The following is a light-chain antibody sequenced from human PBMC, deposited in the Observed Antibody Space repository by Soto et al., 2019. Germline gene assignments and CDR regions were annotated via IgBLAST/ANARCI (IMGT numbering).Light chain of an antibody. V-gene: IGKV1-5*03. CDR3: QQYERYST. J-gene: IGKJ1*01. CDR1: QTISSW. CDR2: KAS. Sequence: DIQMTQSPSTLPGSLGDRVTITCRASQTISSWLAWYQQKPGIAPKLLIYKASTLQSGVPSRFSGSGSGTDFTLTISGLQPDDSAAYYCQQYERYSTFGQGTKVDIK.